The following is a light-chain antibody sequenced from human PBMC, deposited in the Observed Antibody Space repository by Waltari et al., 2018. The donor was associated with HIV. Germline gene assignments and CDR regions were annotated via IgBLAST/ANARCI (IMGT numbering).Light chain of an antibody. V-gene: IGLV2-23*02. Sequence: QPAYVPKLIIYDVSHRPSEVSNRFSASKSGSTASLTISGLQAEDEADYVCCSYAGSGCYVFGTGTRVTVL. J-gene: IGLJ1*01. CDR2: DVS. CDR3: CSYAGSGCYV.